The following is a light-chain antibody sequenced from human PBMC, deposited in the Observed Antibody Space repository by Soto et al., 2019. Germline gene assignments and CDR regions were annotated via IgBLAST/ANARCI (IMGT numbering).Light chain of an antibody. V-gene: IGLV2-14*01. CDR2: EVS. CDR1: SSDVGGYNY. J-gene: IGLJ3*02. Sequence: QSALTQPASVSGSPGQSITISCTGTSSDVGGYNYVSWYQQHPGKAPKLMIYEVSNRPSGVSNRFSGSKSGNTASLTISGLQAEDGADYYCSSYTSSSTWVYGGGTKRTVL. CDR3: SSYTSSSTWV.